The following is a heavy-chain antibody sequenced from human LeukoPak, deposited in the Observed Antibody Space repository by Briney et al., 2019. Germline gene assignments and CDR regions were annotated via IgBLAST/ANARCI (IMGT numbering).Heavy chain of an antibody. CDR2: INPNSGGT. D-gene: IGHD6-13*01. CDR3: AREAAAGTEGFDY. V-gene: IGHV1-2*02. CDR1: GYTYTGYY. Sequence: ASVKVSCKASGYTYTGYYMHWVRQAPGQGLEWMGWINPNSGGTNYAQKFQGRVTMTRDTSISTAYMELSRLRSDDTAVYYCAREAAAGTEGFDYWGQGTLVTVSS. J-gene: IGHJ4*02.